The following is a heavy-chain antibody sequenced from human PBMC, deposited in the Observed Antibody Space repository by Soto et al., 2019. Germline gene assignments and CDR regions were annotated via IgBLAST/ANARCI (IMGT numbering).Heavy chain of an antibody. V-gene: IGHV3-21*01. CDR3: ARDREVAAALRWFDP. Sequence: EVQLVESGGGLVKPGGSLRLSCAASGFTFSSYSMNWVRQAPGKGLEWVSSISSSSSYIYYADSVKGRFTISRDNAKNSLYLQMNSLRAEDTAVYYCARDREVAAALRWFDPWGQGTLVTVSS. D-gene: IGHD6-13*01. J-gene: IGHJ5*02. CDR1: GFTFSSYS. CDR2: ISSSSSYI.